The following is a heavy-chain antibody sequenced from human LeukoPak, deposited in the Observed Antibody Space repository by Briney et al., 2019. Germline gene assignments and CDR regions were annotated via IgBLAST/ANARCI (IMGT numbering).Heavy chain of an antibody. CDR3: ARDKYGGNSNAFDI. D-gene: IGHD4-23*01. V-gene: IGHV3-74*01. CDR2: VGTDGSST. CDR1: GFTFSNYW. J-gene: IGHJ3*02. Sequence: GGSLRHSCAASGFTFSNYWMHGVRPVPGKGPMWVSRVGTDGSSTAYADAVKGGFTISRDNAKNTLYLQMNSLRVEDTAVFYCARDKYGGNSNAFDIWGQGTLVSVSS.